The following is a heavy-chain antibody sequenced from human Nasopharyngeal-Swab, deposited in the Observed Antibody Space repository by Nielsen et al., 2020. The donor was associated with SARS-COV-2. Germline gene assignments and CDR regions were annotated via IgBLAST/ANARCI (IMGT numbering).Heavy chain of an antibody. Sequence: GESLKISCAASGFAFSDHYMDWVRQAPGKGLEWVANVKQDGTEKYFVDSVKGRFTISRDNAKNSLYLHMNSLRAEDTAVYYCARDEILDYWGQGTLVTVSS. J-gene: IGHJ4*02. CDR2: VKQDGTEK. V-gene: IGHV3-7*01. CDR1: GFAFSDHY. CDR3: ARDEILDY. D-gene: IGHD2/OR15-2a*01.